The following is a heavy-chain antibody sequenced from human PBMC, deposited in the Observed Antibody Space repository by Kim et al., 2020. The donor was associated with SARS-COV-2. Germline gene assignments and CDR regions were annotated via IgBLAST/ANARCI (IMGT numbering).Heavy chain of an antibody. CDR2: ISYDGSNK. CDR3: SREGGYSYVLRGPFDY. CDR1: GFTFSSYG. Sequence: GGSLRLSCAASGFTFSSYGMHWVRQAPDKGLEWVAVISYDGSNKYNAASVKGRFTISRDNSKNTLYLQMNSLRVEDTAVYYCSREGGYSYVLRGPFDYWG. V-gene: IGHV3-33*05. D-gene: IGHD5-18*01. J-gene: IGHJ4*01.